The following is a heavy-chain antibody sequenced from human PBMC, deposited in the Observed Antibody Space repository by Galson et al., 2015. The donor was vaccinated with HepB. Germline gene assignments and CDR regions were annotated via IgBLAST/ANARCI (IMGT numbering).Heavy chain of an antibody. CDR3: ARGHGSGSYFDY. V-gene: IGHV3-30*04. J-gene: IGHJ4*02. Sequence: SLRLSCAASGFTFSSYAMHWVRQAPGKGLEWVAVISYDGSNKYYADSVKGRFTISRDNSKNTLYLQMNSLRAEDTAVYYCARGHGSGSYFDYWGQGTLVTVSS. CDR2: ISYDGSNK. D-gene: IGHD3-10*01. CDR1: GFTFSSYA.